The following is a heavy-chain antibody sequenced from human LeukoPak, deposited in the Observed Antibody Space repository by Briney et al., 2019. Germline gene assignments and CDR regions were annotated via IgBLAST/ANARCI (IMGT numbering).Heavy chain of an antibody. V-gene: IGHV3-23*01. CDR3: ARFIVATKSLDY. Sequence: GGSLRLSCAASGFTFSSYAMSWVRQAPGKGLKWVSAISGSGGSTYYADSVKGRFTISRDNSKNTLYLQMNSLRAEDTAVYYCARFIVATKSLDYWGQGTLVTVSS. J-gene: IGHJ4*02. CDR1: GFTFSSYA. D-gene: IGHD5-12*01. CDR2: ISGSGGST.